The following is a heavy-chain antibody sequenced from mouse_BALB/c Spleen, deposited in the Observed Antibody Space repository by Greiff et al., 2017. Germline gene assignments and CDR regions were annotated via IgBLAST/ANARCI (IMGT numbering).Heavy chain of an antibody. Sequence: EVKLQESGGDLVKPGGSLKLSCAASGFTFSSYGMSWVRQTPDKRLEWVATISSGGSYTYYPDSVKGRFTISRDNAKNTLYLQMSSLKSEDTAMYYCARNYGSSYLYFDYWGQGTTLTVSS. CDR3: ARNYGSSYLYFDY. V-gene: IGHV5-6*01. CDR2: ISSGGSYT. D-gene: IGHD1-1*01. CDR1: GFTFSSYG. J-gene: IGHJ2*01.